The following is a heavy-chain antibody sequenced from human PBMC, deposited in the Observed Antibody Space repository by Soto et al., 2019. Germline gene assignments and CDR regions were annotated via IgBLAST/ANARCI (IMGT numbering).Heavy chain of an antibody. CDR3: ARGLQRRFGGYKGLGYHGMDV. D-gene: IGHD5-12*01. CDR2: ISHSGST. CDR1: GGSFSDYF. Sequence: QVQLQQWGAGRLKPSETLSLTCAVYGGSFSDYFWSGIRQPPSKGLEWLGEISHSGSTSYNPSLKSRVTISVDTSKNQFFLNLSSVTAADTAVYYCARGLQRRFGGYKGLGYHGMDVWGQGTTVTVSS. J-gene: IGHJ6*02. V-gene: IGHV4-34*01.